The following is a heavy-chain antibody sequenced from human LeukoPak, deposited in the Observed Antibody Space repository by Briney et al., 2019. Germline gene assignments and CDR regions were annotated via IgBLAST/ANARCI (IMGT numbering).Heavy chain of an antibody. CDR2: ISGSGGST. CDR3: AKGGATWFGESIN. J-gene: IGHJ4*02. V-gene: IGHV3-23*01. CDR1: GFAFSSYA. Sequence: PGGSLRLSCAASGFAFSSYAMSWVRQAPGKGPEWVSAISGSGGSTYYADSVKGRFTISRDNSKNTLYLQMNSLRAEDTAVYYCAKGGATWFGESINWGQGTLVTVSS. D-gene: IGHD3-10*01.